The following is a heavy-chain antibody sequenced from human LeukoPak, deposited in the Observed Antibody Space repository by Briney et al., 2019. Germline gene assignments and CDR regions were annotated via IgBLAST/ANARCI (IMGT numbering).Heavy chain of an antibody. D-gene: IGHD6-19*01. J-gene: IGHJ5*02. Sequence: PGGSLRLSCAASGFTFSGSAMHWVCQASGKGLEWVGRIRSKANSYATAYAASVKGRFTIYRDDSKNTAYLQMNSLKTEDTAVYYCTRLGSSGWYNWFDPWGQGTLVTVSS. CDR2: IRSKANSYAT. CDR1: GFTFSGSA. CDR3: TRLGSSGWYNWFDP. V-gene: IGHV3-73*01.